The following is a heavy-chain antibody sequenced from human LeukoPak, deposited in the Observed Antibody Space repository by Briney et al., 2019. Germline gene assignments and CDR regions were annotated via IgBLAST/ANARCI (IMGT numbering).Heavy chain of an antibody. CDR3: TRDFDFSSAI. V-gene: IGHV3-74*01. Sequence: GGSLRLSCAASGFTFSSYWMHWVRQAPGKGLVWVSRISPDGSTTGRADSVKGRFTTSRDNAKNTLFLQMNSLRAEDTAVYYCTRDFDFSSAIWGQGTLVTVSS. J-gene: IGHJ4*02. CDR2: ISPDGSTT. D-gene: IGHD3-3*01. CDR1: GFTFSSYW.